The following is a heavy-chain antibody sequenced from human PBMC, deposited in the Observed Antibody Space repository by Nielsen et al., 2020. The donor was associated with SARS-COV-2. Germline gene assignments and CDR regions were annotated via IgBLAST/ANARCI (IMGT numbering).Heavy chain of an antibody. CDR2: ISSTGTYI. J-gene: IGHJ4*02. D-gene: IGHD6-19*01. CDR1: GLTFSSV. CDR3: ARSPSGRDGSGWGYFDY. V-gene: IGHV3-21*01. Sequence: GGSLRLSCAGSGLTFSSVNWVRQAPGKGLEWVASISSTGTYIYYADPVKGRFTIFRDNPKNSMYLEMNSLRAEDTAVYYCARSPSGRDGSGWGYFDYWGQGTLVTVSS.